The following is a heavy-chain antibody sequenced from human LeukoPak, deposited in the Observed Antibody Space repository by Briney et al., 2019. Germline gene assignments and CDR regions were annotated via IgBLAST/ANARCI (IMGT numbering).Heavy chain of an antibody. J-gene: IGHJ4*02. CDR1: GFTFSGYE. V-gene: IGHV3-48*03. Sequence: GGSLRLSCAASGFTFSGYEMNWVRQAPGQGLEWVSFISTSGSTIYYADSVKGRFTISRDNAKNSLYLQMNSLRADDTAVYYCPRETAMIRYWGQGTLVTVSS. D-gene: IGHD5-18*01. CDR2: ISTSGSTI. CDR3: PRETAMIRY.